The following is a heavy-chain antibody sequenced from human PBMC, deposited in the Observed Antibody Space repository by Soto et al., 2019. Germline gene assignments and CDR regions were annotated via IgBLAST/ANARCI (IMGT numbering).Heavy chain of an antibody. CDR3: AKKMGFGRAVAGTYQPGDDAFDY. CDR1: GFTFSRYA. CDR2: ISGSGGST. D-gene: IGHD6-19*01. Sequence: EVQLLESGGGLVQPGGSLRLSCAASGFTFSRYAMSWVRQAPGKGLEWVSRISGSGGSTYYADSVKGRFTISRDNSKNKLDLQMNSLRAEDTAVYYCAKKMGFGRAVAGTYQPGDDAFDYWGQGTLVTVSS. J-gene: IGHJ4*02. V-gene: IGHV3-23*01.